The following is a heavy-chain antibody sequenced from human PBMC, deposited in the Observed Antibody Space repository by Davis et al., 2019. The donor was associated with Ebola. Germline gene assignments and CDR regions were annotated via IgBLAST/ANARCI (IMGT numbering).Heavy chain of an antibody. D-gene: IGHD4-23*01. V-gene: IGHV3-23*01. CDR3: ARPTPIALYGMDV. CDR2: ISGSGGST. CDR1: GFTFSSYA. J-gene: IGHJ6*02. Sequence: GGSLRLSCAASGFTFSSYAMSWVRQAPGKGLEWVSAISGSGGSTYYADSVKGRFTISRDNAKNSLYLQMNSLRAEDTAVYYCARPTPIALYGMDVWGQGTTVTVSS.